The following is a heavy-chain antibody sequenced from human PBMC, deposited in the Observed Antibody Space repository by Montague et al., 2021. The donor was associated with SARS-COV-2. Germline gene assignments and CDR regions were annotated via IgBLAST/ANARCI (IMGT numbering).Heavy chain of an antibody. CDR3: ARDSSSWYYCFDP. V-gene: IGHV4-39*01. Sequence: SETLSLTCTVSGGSISSSCYYWGRIRQPPGKGLEWIGSLYYTGSTYYNPSRRSRVTISVDTPKNQFSLNLSAVTAADTSVYYCARDSSSWYYCFDPWGQGTLVTVSS. CDR2: LYYTGST. D-gene: IGHD6-13*01. CDR1: GGSISSSCYY. J-gene: IGHJ5*02.